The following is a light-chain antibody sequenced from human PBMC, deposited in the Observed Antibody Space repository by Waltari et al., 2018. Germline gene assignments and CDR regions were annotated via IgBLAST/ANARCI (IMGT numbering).Light chain of an antibody. Sequence: DIVITHSPDSLAVSLGERATINCNSSQSVLYSSNHKNYLAWYQQKPGQPPKLLIYWASTRESGVPDRFSGSGSGTDFTLTIRSLQAEDVAVYYCQQYYSTPYTFGQGTKLEIK. CDR3: QQYYSTPYT. J-gene: IGKJ2*01. CDR2: WAS. V-gene: IGKV4-1*01. CDR1: QSVLYSSNHKNY.